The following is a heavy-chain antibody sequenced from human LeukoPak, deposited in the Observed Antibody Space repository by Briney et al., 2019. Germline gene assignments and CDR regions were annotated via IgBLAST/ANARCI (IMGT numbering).Heavy chain of an antibody. CDR3: AKDTSWGGKDYYDSSFDY. V-gene: IGHV3-30*02. CDR1: GFTFSSYG. D-gene: IGHD3-22*01. Sequence: GGSLRLSCAASGFTFSSYGMHWVRQAPGKGLEWVAFIRYDGSNKYYADSVKGRFTISRDNAKNSLYLQMNSLRAEDTALYYCAKDTSWGGKDYYDSSFDYWGQGTLVTVSS. CDR2: IRYDGSNK. J-gene: IGHJ4*02.